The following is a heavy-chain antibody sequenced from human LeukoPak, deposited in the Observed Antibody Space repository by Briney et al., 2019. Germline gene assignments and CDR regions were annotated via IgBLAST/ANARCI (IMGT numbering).Heavy chain of an antibody. CDR2: INHSGST. J-gene: IGHJ4*02. D-gene: IGHD3-22*01. Sequence: PSQTLSLTCAVSGGSISSGGYSWSWIRQPPGKGLEWIGEINHSGSTNYNPSLKSRVTISVDTSKNQFSLKLSSVTAADTAVYYCARGNYYDSTLDFDYWGQGTLVTVSS. V-gene: IGHV4-30-2*01. CDR3: ARGNYYDSTLDFDY. CDR1: GGSISSGGYS.